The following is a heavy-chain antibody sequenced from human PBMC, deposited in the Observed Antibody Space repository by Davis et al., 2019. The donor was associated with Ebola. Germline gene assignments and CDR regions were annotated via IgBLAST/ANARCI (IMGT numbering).Heavy chain of an antibody. V-gene: IGHV1-3*01. Sequence: VSVKVSCKASGYTFTSYYMHWVRQAPGQRLEWMGWINAGNGNTKYSQKFQGRVTITRDTSASTAYMELSSLRSEDTAVYYCARGPRITIFGVVIISPYYFDYWGQGTLVTVSS. J-gene: IGHJ4*02. D-gene: IGHD3-3*01. CDR2: INAGNGNT. CDR3: ARGPRITIFGVVIISPYYFDY. CDR1: GYTFTSYY.